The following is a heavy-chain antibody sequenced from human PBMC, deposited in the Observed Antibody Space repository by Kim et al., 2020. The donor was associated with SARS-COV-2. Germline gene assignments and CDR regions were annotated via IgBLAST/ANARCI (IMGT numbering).Heavy chain of an antibody. J-gene: IGHJ5*02. CDR3: ARGGAAAGTRWFDP. D-gene: IGHD6-13*01. Sequence: PSLKSRVTISVDTSKNQFALQLSSVTAADTAVYYCARGGAAAGTRWFDPWGQGTLVTVSA. V-gene: IGHV4-34*01.